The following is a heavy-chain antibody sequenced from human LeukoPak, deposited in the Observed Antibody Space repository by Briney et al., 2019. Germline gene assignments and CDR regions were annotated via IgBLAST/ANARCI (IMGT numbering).Heavy chain of an antibody. CDR1: GFTFSSYA. CDR3: ARGGNYYYDSSGYYSLDY. J-gene: IGHJ4*02. D-gene: IGHD3-22*01. Sequence: GRSLRLSCAASGFTFSSYAMHWVRQAPGKGLEWVAVISYDGSNKYYADSVKGRFTISRDNSKNTLYLQMNSLRAEDTAVYYCARGGNYYYDSSGYYSLDYWGQGTLVTVSS. V-gene: IGHV3-30-3*01. CDR2: ISYDGSNK.